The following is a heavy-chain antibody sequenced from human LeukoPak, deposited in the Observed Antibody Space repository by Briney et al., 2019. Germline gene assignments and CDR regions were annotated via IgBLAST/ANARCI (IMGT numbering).Heavy chain of an antibody. Sequence: SETLSLTCTVSGGSISSSSYYWGWIRQPPGKGLEWIGSIYYSGSTYYNPSLKSRVTISVDTSKNQFSLKLSSVTAADTAVYYCAWHSKWLVPDWGQGTLVTVSS. D-gene: IGHD6-19*01. CDR3: AWHSKWLVPD. J-gene: IGHJ4*02. CDR1: GGSISSSSYY. V-gene: IGHV4-39*01. CDR2: IYYSGST.